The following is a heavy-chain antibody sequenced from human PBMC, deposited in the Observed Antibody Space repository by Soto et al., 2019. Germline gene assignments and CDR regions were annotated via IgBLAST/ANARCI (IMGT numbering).Heavy chain of an antibody. J-gene: IGHJ6*02. CDR1: GGTFSSYA. V-gene: IGHV1-69*06. Sequence: SVKVSCKASGGTFSSYAISWVRQAPGQGLEWMGGIIPIFGTANYAQKFQGRVTITADKSTSTAYMELSSLRSEDTAVYYCARVPRPRGSYYYDPYYYGMDVWGQGTTVTVSS. CDR2: IIPIFGTA. CDR3: ARVPRPRGSYYYDPYYYGMDV. D-gene: IGHD3-10*01.